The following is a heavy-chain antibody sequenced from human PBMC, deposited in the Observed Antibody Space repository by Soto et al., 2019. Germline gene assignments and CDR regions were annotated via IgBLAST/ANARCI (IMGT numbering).Heavy chain of an antibody. V-gene: IGHV2-5*02. CDR3: AHRPRGYSYHFDY. Sequence: QITLKESGPTLVKPTQTLTLTCTFSGFSLTTRGVGVGWIRQPPGKALEGLALIYWDDDEGYSPSLKSRLTTTKHTSKNQVVLTMTTMDPVDTATYYCAHRPRGYSYHFDYWGQGTLVTVSS. CDR1: GFSLTTRGVG. J-gene: IGHJ4*02. D-gene: IGHD5-18*01. CDR2: IYWDDDE.